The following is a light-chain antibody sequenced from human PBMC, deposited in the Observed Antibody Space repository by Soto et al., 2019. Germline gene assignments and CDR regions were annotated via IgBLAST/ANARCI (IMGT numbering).Light chain of an antibody. CDR3: LQDYNYPHT. J-gene: IGKJ2*01. CDR1: QGIRSD. Sequence: AIQMTQSPSSLSASVGDRVTITCRASQGIRSDLGWYQQKPGIAPKLLIYGASTLQSGVPSRFSGSGSGADFTLTISSLQPEDFATYYCLQDYNYPHTFGQGTKLEIK. CDR2: GAS. V-gene: IGKV1-6*01.